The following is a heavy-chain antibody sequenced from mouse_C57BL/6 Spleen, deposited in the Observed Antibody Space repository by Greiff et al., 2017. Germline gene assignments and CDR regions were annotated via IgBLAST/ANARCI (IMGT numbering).Heavy chain of an antibody. CDR3: ARGTYYAMDY. J-gene: IGHJ4*01. Sequence: QVQLQQPGTELVKPGASVKLSCTASGYTFTSYWMHWVKQRPGQGLEWIGNINTSNGGTTYNEKFKSKATLTVDKSSSSAYLQLLSLTSWGSAVYYCARGTYYAMDYWGQGTSVTVSS. D-gene: IGHD3-1*01. CDR2: INTSNGGT. V-gene: IGHV1-53*01. CDR1: GYTFTSYW.